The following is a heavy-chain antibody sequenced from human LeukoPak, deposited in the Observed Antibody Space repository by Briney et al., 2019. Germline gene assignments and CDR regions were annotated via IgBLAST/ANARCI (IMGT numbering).Heavy chain of an antibody. Sequence: SQTLSLICTVSGGSISTGSYYWNWIRQPAGKGLEWVGRIFTSGSTDYNPSLKSRVTISADTSKNQFSLKLSSVTAADTAVYYCARVPHCSSTSCYEPGYWGQGTLVTVSS. V-gene: IGHV4-61*02. J-gene: IGHJ4*02. CDR3: ARVPHCSSTSCYEPGY. CDR1: GGSISTGSYY. D-gene: IGHD2-2*01. CDR2: IFTSGST.